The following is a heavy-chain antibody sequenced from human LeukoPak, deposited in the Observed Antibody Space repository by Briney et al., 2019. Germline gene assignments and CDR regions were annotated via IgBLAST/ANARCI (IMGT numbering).Heavy chain of an antibody. D-gene: IGHD2-15*01. Sequence: ASVKVSCKAFRGTFSSYTISWVRQAPGQGLEWMGRIIPILGIANYAQKFQGRVTITADKSTSTAYKELSSLRSEDTAVYYCASGGLARIDYSGEGTLVTVSS. CDR1: RGTFSSYT. J-gene: IGHJ4*02. V-gene: IGHV1-69*02. CDR2: IIPILGIA. CDR3: ASGGLARIDY.